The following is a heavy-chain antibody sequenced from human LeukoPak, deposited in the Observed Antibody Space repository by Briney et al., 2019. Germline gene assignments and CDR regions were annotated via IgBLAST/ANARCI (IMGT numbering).Heavy chain of an antibody. CDR2: IYYSGRT. Sequence: SETLSLTCTVSGGSISSSSYYGGWIRQPPGKGLEWIGSIYYSGRTYYNPSLKSRVTISVDTSKKQFSLKLSSVTAADTAVYYCARTSYDSSACFDIWGQGTMVTVSS. CDR1: GGSISSSSYY. V-gene: IGHV4-39*01. CDR3: ARTSYDSSACFDI. J-gene: IGHJ3*02. D-gene: IGHD3-3*01.